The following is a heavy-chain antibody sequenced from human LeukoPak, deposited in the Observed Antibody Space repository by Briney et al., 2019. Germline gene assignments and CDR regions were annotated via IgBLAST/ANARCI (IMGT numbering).Heavy chain of an antibody. CDR2: ISYDGSNK. D-gene: IGHD6-13*01. Sequence: GRSLRLSCAASGFTFSSYGMHWVRQAPGKGLEWVAVISYDGSNKYYADSVKGRFTISRDNFKNTLYLQMNSLRAEDTAVYYCAKDGIAADLWYFDYWGQGTLVTVSS. CDR1: GFTFSSYG. J-gene: IGHJ4*02. CDR3: AKDGIAADLWYFDY. V-gene: IGHV3-30*18.